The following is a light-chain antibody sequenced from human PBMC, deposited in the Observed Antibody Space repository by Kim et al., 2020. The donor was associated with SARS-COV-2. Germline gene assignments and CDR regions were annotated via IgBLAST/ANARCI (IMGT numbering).Light chain of an antibody. V-gene: IGKV1-5*03. CDR1: QNISIW. CDR2: KAS. CDR3: QQYSSHWT. Sequence: SASVGDRVTITGRTSQNISIWLAWYRQIPGKATKLLIYKASSLESEVPLRFSGSGSGTEFTLTISSLQPDDFATYYCQQYSSHWTFGQGTKVDIK. J-gene: IGKJ1*01.